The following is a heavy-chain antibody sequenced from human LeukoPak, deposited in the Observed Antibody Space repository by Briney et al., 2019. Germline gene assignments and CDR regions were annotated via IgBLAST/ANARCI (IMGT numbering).Heavy chain of an antibody. CDR1: GFTFSSCA. CDR3: AKESTQVIEVYFDS. J-gene: IGHJ4*02. Sequence: GGSLRLSCTASGFTFSSCAMSWVRQAPGKGLQWVSSITGSGVTSYYTDSVKGQFTISRDNSKNTLYLEMNTLRADDTAVYFCAKESTQVIEVYFDSWGQGTLVTVSS. D-gene: IGHD2/OR15-2a*01. V-gene: IGHV3-23*01. CDR2: ITGSGVTS.